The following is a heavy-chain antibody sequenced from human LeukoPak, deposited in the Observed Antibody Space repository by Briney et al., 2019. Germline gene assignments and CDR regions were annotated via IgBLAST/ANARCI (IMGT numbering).Heavy chain of an antibody. CDR3: ARGGGVDTTVHFDY. Sequence: ASVKVSCKASGYTFTRYGISWVRQAPGQGLEWMGWISAYNGNTKYAQKLQGRVTMTTDTSTSTAYMELRSLRSDDTAVYYCARGGGVDTTVHFDYWSQGTLVTVSS. CDR1: GYTFTRYG. CDR2: ISAYNGNT. D-gene: IGHD3-16*01. V-gene: IGHV1-18*01. J-gene: IGHJ4*02.